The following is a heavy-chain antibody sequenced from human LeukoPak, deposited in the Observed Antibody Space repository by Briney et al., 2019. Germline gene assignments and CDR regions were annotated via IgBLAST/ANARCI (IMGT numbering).Heavy chain of an antibody. Sequence: GGSLRLSCAASGFTFSRYSMNWVRQAPGKGLEWVSYISSSSSTIYYADSVKGRFTISRDNAKNSLYLQMNSLRAEDTAVYYCARGAGYCSSTNCHLWFDYWGQGALVTVSS. CDR2: ISSSSSTI. J-gene: IGHJ4*02. D-gene: IGHD2-2*01. V-gene: IGHV3-48*04. CDR1: GFTFSRYS. CDR3: ARGAGYCSSTNCHLWFDY.